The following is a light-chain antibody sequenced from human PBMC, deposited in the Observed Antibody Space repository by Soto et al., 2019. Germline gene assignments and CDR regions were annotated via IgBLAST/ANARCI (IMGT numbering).Light chain of an antibody. CDR1: QSVSSSY. CDR2: GAS. CDR3: QDYDDWPTWT. Sequence: EIVLTQSPGTLSLSPWERATLSSRASQSVSSSYLAWYQQKTGQAPRLLIYGASTRAPGIPARFSGSGSGTEFTLVISSLQSEDIAVYYCQDYDDWPTWTLGQGTKVDIK. V-gene: IGKV3-15*01. J-gene: IGKJ1*01.